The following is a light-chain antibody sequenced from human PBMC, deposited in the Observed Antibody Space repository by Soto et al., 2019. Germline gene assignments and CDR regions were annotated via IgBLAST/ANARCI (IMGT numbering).Light chain of an antibody. V-gene: IGKV1-27*01. CDR2: SAS. Sequence: IQMTQSPSSLSASVGDRVIITCRASQGIGNSLAWYQQKAGRVPKLLMHSASPLLSGVPSRFSGSGSGTDFTLTISSPQPEDVATYYCQKYDSAPWTFGQGTKVEIK. CDR3: QKYDSAPWT. J-gene: IGKJ1*01. CDR1: QGIGNS.